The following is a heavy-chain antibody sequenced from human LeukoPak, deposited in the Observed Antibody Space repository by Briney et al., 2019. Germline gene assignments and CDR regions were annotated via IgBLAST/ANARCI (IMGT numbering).Heavy chain of an antibody. CDR2: INGSGGST. Sequence: GGSLRLSCAASGFTFSRYAMSWVRQAPGKGLERVSAINGSGGSTYYADSVKGRFTISRDNSKNTLYLQMNSLRAEDTAVYYCANLWIVVVVANDYWGQGTLVTVSS. V-gene: IGHV3-23*01. J-gene: IGHJ4*02. CDR3: ANLWIVVVVANDY. CDR1: GFTFSRYA. D-gene: IGHD2-15*01.